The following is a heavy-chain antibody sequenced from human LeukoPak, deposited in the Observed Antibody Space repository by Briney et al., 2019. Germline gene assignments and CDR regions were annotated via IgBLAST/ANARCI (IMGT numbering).Heavy chain of an antibody. J-gene: IGHJ3*02. CDR3: ARDSDYSKAFDI. CDR1: GGSISSYY. D-gene: IGHD2-15*01. V-gene: IGHV4-59*01. Sequence: SETLSLTCTVSGGSISSYYWSWIRQPPGKGLEWIGYIYYSGSTNYNPSLRSRVTISVDTSKNQFSLKLSSVTAADTAVYYCARDSDYSKAFDIWGQGTVVTVSS. CDR2: IYYSGST.